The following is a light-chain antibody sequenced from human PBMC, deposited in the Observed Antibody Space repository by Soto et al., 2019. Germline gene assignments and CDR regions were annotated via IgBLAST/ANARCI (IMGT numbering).Light chain of an antibody. CDR2: DVS. V-gene: IGLV2-14*03. Sequence: QSALTQPASVSGSPGQSITISCTGTSSDVGAYNYVSWYQHHPGKAPKLMIYDVSNRPSGVSNRFSGSKSGNTASLTISGLQAEDEADYYCSSYTRSSTLIHVVFGGGTKVTVL. CDR3: SSYTRSSTLIHVV. CDR1: SSDVGAYNY. J-gene: IGLJ2*01.